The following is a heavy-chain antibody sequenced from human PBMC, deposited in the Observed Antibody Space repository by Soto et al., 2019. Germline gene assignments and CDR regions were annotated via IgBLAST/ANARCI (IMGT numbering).Heavy chain of an antibody. V-gene: IGHV4-59*01. Sequence: KASETLSLTCAVSGGSISSYYWSWIRQPPGKGLEWIGYIYYSGSTNYNPSLKSRVTISVDTSKNQFSLKLSSVTAADTAVYYCARGERDYFDYWGQGTLVTVLL. CDR2: IYYSGST. CDR1: GGSISSYY. J-gene: IGHJ4*02. CDR3: ARGERDYFDY.